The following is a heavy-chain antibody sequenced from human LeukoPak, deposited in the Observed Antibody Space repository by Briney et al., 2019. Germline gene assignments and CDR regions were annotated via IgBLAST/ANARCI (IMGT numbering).Heavy chain of an antibody. D-gene: IGHD3-10*01. J-gene: IGHJ5*02. Sequence: ASVTVSCKVSGYTLSGLSMNWVRQAPGKGLEWMGGIYPEGGETIYAQTFQGRVTITEDTYTHTAYMELSSLRSDDTAVYYCARGRGLVNWFDPWGQGTLVTASS. CDR1: GYTLSGLS. CDR3: ARGRGLVNWFDP. CDR2: IYPEGGET. V-gene: IGHV1-24*01.